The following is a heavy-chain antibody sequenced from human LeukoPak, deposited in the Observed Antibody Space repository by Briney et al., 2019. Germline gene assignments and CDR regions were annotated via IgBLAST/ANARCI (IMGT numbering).Heavy chain of an antibody. CDR1: GYTFTGCY. CDR2: INPNSGGT. J-gene: IGHJ4*02. CDR3: ARDRDYGSGIFDY. Sequence: ASVKVSCKDSGYTFTGCYMHWVRQAPGQRLEWMGWINPNSGGTNYAQKFQGRVTMTRDTSISTAYMELNRLRSDDTAVYNCARDRDYGSGIFDYWGQGTLVTVSS. D-gene: IGHD3-10*01. V-gene: IGHV1-2*02.